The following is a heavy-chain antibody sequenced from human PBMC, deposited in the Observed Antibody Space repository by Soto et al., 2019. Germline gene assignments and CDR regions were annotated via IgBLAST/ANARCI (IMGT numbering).Heavy chain of an antibody. Sequence: QVQLVESGGGVVQPGRSLRLSCAASGFTFSSYGMHWVRQAPGKGLEXVXXIWYDGSNKYYADSVKGRFTISRDNSKXXXXXXXXXXXXXXXXXXXXXXXXXXXXXXXXXXXXDYWGQGTLVTVSS. V-gene: IGHV3-33*01. J-gene: IGHJ4*02. CDR1: GFTFSSYG. CDR2: IWYDGSNK. CDR3: XXXXXXXXXXXXXXXXDY.